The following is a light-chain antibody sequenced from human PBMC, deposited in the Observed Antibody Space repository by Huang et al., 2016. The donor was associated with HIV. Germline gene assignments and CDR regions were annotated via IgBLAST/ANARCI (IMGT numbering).Light chain of an antibody. CDR3: QQYDNLPFT. V-gene: IGKV1-33*01. J-gene: IGKJ3*01. Sequence: DIQMTQSLSSLSASVGDRVTITCQASQDISNYLNWYQQKPGKAPKLLIYDASHLETGVPSRFSGSGSGTHFTFTISRLQPEDIATYYCQQYDNLPFTFGPGTKVDIK. CDR2: DAS. CDR1: QDISNY.